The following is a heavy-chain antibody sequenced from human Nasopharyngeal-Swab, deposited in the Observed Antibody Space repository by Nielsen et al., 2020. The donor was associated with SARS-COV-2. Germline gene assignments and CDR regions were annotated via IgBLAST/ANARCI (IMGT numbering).Heavy chain of an antibody. CDR3: VRRAFSASYYCFDY. Sequence: GEALKICCTGSGYIFTIYWICRVRHMPGKGVEWMGIIYPADSDSNYSLSFQGQVSISVDKSISTAYLQWNALKAYDTAIYYCVRRAFSASYYCFDYWGQGTLVTVSS. V-gene: IGHV5-51*01. CDR2: IYPADSDS. J-gene: IGHJ4*02. D-gene: IGHD1-26*01. CDR1: GYIFTIYW.